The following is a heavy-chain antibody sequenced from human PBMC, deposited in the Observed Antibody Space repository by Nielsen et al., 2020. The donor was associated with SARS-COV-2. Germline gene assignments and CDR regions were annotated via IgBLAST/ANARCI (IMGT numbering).Heavy chain of an antibody. D-gene: IGHD3-22*01. CDR2: IEEDGSEK. V-gene: IGHV3-7*03. CDR1: GFTLSNYW. J-gene: IGHJ6*02. Sequence: GGSLRLSCAASGFTLSNYWMNWVRQAPGKGLEWVANIEEDGSEKFYLDSVKGRFTISRDNAKNSLYLQMNSLRAEDTALYYCAKDDSSGYDYYYGMDVWGQGTTVTVSS. CDR3: AKDDSSGYDYYYGMDV.